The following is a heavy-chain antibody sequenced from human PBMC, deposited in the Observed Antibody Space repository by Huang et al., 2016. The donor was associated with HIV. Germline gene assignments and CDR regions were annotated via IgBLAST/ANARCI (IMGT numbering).Heavy chain of an antibody. Sequence: QVQLVESGGGLVKTGGSLRLSCEASGFTFSDCYMSWIRQARVGGLEWVLSIGGGGSPISYADSVKGLFTISRDNAENSLYLQISSLRVEDTAVYYWARESYDFWNGYFSEFYYYYYMDVWGKGTTVTVAS. J-gene: IGHJ6*03. D-gene: IGHD3-3*01. CDR1: GFTFSDCY. CDR3: ARESYDFWNGYFSEFYYYYYMDV. CDR2: IGGGGSPI. V-gene: IGHV3-11*04.